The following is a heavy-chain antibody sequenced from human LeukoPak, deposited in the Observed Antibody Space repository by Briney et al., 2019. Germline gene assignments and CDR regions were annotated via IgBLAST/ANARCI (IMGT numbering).Heavy chain of an antibody. V-gene: IGHV3-21*01. CDR1: GFTFSSYS. Sequence: GGSLRLSCAASGFTFSSYSMNWVRQAPGKGLEWVSSISSSSSYIYYADSVKGRFTISRDNSKNTLYLQMNSLRAEDTAVYYCAREGYSYGPGWYYYYYYMDVWGKGTTVTVSS. CDR3: AREGYSYGPGWYYYYYYMDV. J-gene: IGHJ6*03. CDR2: ISSSSSYI. D-gene: IGHD5-18*01.